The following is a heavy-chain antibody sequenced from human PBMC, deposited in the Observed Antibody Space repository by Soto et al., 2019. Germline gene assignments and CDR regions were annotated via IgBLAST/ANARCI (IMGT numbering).Heavy chain of an antibody. Sequence: PSETLSLTCTVSGGSISSHPWSWIRQSPGKGLEWIGYIYYSGRTVFNPSLKSRVTMSLDTSKNQFSLKLTSVTATDTAVYYCASGGVRTMFRPWGQGTLVTVSS. D-gene: IGHD3-10*01. V-gene: IGHV4-59*08. CDR3: ASGGVRTMFRP. CDR1: GGSISSHP. CDR2: IYYSGRT. J-gene: IGHJ5*02.